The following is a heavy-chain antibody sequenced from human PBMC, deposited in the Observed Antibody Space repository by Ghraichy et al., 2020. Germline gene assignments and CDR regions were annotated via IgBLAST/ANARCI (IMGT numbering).Heavy chain of an antibody. CDR2: ISSSSSTI. V-gene: IGHV3-48*04. D-gene: IGHD1-26*01. CDR3: ARDSYGSGSYYEGWFDP. CDR1: GFTFSSYS. J-gene: IGHJ5*02. Sequence: GGSLRLSCAASGFTFSSYSMNWVRQAPGKGLEWVSYISSSSSTIYYADSVKGRFTISRDNAKNSLYLQMNSLRAEDTAVYYCARDSYGSGSYYEGWFDPWGQGTLVTVSS.